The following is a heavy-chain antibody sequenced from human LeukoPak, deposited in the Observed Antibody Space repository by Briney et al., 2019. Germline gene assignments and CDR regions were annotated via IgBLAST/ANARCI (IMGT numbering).Heavy chain of an antibody. CDR1: GYTFTSYA. J-gene: IGHJ5*02. Sequence: ASVKVSCKASGYTFTSYAMNWVRQAPGQGLEWMGWINTNTENPTYAQGFTGRFVFSLDTSVTTAYLQISSLKAEDTAVYYCARGIAAAGLNWFDPWGQGTLVTVSS. V-gene: IGHV7-4-1*02. CDR3: ARGIAAAGLNWFDP. CDR2: INTNTENP. D-gene: IGHD6-13*01.